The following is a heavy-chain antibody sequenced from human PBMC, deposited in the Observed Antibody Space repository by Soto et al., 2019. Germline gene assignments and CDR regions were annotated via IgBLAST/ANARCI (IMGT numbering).Heavy chain of an antibody. D-gene: IGHD1-26*01. Sequence: GEALKISCKGSGYKLTSYWIGWVRQMPGKGVEWMVIIYPGDSDTKYSPSFQGQVTISADKSISTAYLQWSSLKASDTAMYYCATLSGNQMGNWFDPWGQGTLVTVSS. CDR3: ATLSGNQMGNWFDP. CDR2: IYPGDSDT. CDR1: GYKLTSYW. J-gene: IGHJ5*02. V-gene: IGHV5-51*01.